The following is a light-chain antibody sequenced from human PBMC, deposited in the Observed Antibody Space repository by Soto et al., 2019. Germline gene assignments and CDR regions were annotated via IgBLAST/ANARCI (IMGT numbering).Light chain of an antibody. CDR1: SSEVGSYSH. J-gene: IGLJ1*01. Sequence: QSALTQPASVSGSPGQSITISCSGTSSEVGSYSHVAWYQQFLGKTPKLIIYEVTYRPSGVSHRFSASKSGNTASLTISGLQAGDEADYYCISYTGSSTSYVFGTGTKLTVL. CDR2: EVT. V-gene: IGLV2-14*01. CDR3: ISYTGSSTSYV.